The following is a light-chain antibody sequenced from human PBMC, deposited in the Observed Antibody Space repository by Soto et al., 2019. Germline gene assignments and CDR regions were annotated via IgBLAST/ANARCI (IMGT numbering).Light chain of an antibody. CDR1: SSNIGNNY. Sequence: QSVLTQPPSVSAAPGQGVIISCYGSSSNIGNNYVSWYQQFPGTAPKLVIYENNKRPSGIPDRFSGSKSGTSATLGITGLQTGDEADYYCGTWDSSLSAFVFGTGTKVTVL. CDR3: GTWDSSLSAFV. V-gene: IGLV1-51*02. CDR2: ENN. J-gene: IGLJ1*01.